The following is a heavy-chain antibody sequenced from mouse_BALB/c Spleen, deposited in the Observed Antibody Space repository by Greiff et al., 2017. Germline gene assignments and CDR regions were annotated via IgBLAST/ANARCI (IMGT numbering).Heavy chain of an antibody. Sequence: QVQLQQSGPELVKPGASVRISCKASGYTFTSYYIHWMKQRPGQGLEWIGWIYPGNVNTKYNEKFKGKATLTADKSSSTAYMQLSSLTSEDSAVYFCARNYGSSYGFAYWGQGTLVTVSA. CDR2: IYPGNVNT. D-gene: IGHD1-1*01. CDR1: GYTFTSYY. CDR3: ARNYGSSYGFAY. V-gene: IGHV1S56*01. J-gene: IGHJ3*01.